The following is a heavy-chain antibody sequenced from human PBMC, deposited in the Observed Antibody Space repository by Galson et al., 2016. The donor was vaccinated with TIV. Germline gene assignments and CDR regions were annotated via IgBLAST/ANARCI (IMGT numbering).Heavy chain of an antibody. CDR1: GDTFRNYV. CDR2: IIPIHGLA. J-gene: IGHJ4*02. V-gene: IGHV1-69*10. Sequence: SVKVSCKASGDTFRNYVISWVRQAPGQGFEWMGGIIPIHGLANHAQKFQGRVTITADALTSTVYMEVSSLRSEDTAVYYCARDVPCGGDCYFFDFWGQGTRVTVSS. D-gene: IGHD2-21*01. CDR3: ARDVPCGGDCYFFDF.